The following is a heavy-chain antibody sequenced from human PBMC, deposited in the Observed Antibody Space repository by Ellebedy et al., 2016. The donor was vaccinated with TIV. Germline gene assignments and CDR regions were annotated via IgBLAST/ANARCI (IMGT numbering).Heavy chain of an antibody. CDR1: EFTFSSYW. CDR2: IKRDGSET. D-gene: IGHD6-13*01. CDR3: VRASSWSNFDY. V-gene: IGHV3-7*04. Sequence: GESLKISCVASEFTFSSYWMTWVRQTPGKGLEWVANIKRDGSETSYVDSVKGRFTISRDNAKHSLYLQMDSLRAEDTAVYYCVRASSWSNFDYWGQGTLVTVSS. J-gene: IGHJ4*02.